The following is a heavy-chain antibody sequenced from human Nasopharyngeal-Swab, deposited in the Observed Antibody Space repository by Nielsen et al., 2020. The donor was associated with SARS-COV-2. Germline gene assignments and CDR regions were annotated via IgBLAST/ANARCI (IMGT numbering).Heavy chain of an antibody. CDR2: IYYSGST. Sequence: SETLSLTCTVSGGSISTDNYYWTWIRQHPGRGLEWIGFIYYSGSTYYNPSLKSRLTMSVDTSRNRFSLKLNSVIAADTAMYYCARGPGSLVPAVSRLDVWGEGTTVAVSS. V-gene: IGHV4-31*03. CDR1: GGSISTDNYY. D-gene: IGHD2-2*01. CDR3: ARGPGSLVPAVSRLDV. J-gene: IGHJ6*04.